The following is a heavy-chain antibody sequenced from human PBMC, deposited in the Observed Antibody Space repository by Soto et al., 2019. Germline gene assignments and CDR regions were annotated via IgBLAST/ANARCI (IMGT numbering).Heavy chain of an antibody. V-gene: IGHV4-30-4*01. CDR1: GGSISSGDYY. CDR3: ARVTTQADDFDY. CDR2: IYYSGST. Sequence: PSETLSLTCTVSGGSISSGDYYWSWIRQPPGKGLEWIGYIYYSGSTYYNPSLKSRVTISVDTSKNQFSLKLSSVTAADTAVYYCARVTTQADDFDYWGQGTLVTVSS. D-gene: IGHD2-2*01. J-gene: IGHJ4*02.